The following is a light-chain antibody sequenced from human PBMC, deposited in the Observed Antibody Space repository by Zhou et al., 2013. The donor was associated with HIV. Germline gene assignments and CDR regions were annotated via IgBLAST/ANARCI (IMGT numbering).Light chain of an antibody. J-gene: IGKJ5*01. V-gene: IGKV1-39*01. Sequence: DIQMTQSPSSLSASVGDRVTITCRASQEISVYLNWYQQKPGKAPKLLIYSASTLQSGVPSRFSGSGSGTNFTLTISSILPEDFATYYCQQSYGSLLTFGQGTRLDIK. CDR2: SAS. CDR3: QQSYGSLLT. CDR1: QEISVY.